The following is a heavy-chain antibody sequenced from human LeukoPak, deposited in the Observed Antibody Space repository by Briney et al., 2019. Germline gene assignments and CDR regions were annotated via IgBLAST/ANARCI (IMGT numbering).Heavy chain of an antibody. J-gene: IGHJ4*02. CDR1: GYTFTGYY. Sequence: ASVKVSCKASGYTFTGYYMHWVRQAPGQGLEWMGWINPNSGGTNYAQKFQGRVTMTRDTSISTAYMELSRLRSDDTAVYYCARVPQLAAAAGTSDYWGQGTLVTVSS. D-gene: IGHD6-13*01. V-gene: IGHV1-2*02. CDR3: ARVPQLAAAAGTSDY. CDR2: INPNSGGT.